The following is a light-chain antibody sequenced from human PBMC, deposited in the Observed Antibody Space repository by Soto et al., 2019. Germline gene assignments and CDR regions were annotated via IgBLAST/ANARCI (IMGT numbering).Light chain of an antibody. CDR1: QAIGSY. V-gene: IGKV1-9*01. J-gene: IGKJ3*01. Sequence: IQLTQSPSSLSASVGDTVTITCRASQAIGSYFAWYQQRPGTAPKLLIYSASTLHSGVPSRFSGSGSGTDFTLPISSLQPEDFATYYCQQVDSYPRTFGHGTTVEI. CDR2: SAS. CDR3: QQVDSYPRT.